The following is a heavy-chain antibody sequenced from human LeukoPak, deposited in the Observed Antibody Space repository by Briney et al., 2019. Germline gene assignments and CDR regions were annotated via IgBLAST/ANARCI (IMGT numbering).Heavy chain of an antibody. D-gene: IGHD3-10*01. CDR1: GGSISSYY. J-gene: IGHJ6*03. CDR2: IYTSGST. V-gene: IGHV4-4*07. Sequence: SETLSLTCTVSGGSISSYYWSWIRQPAGKGLEWIGRIYTSGSTNYNPPLKSRVTMSVDTSKNQFSLKLSSVTAADTAVYYCARAVGSGSFQTYYYYMDVWGKGTTVTISS. CDR3: ARAVGSGSFQTYYYYMDV.